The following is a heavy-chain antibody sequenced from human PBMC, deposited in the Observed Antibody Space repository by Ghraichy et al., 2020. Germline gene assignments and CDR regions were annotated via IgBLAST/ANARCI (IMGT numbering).Heavy chain of an antibody. J-gene: IGHJ4*02. CDR3: ANTDPRPSIVVVTPFDY. D-gene: IGHD3-22*01. CDR1: GFTFSSYA. Sequence: GGSLRLSCAASGFTFSSYAMSWVRQAPGKGLEWVSAISGSGGSTYYADSVKGRFIISRDNSKNTLYLQMNSLRAEDTAVYYCANTDPRPSIVVVTPFDYRGQGTLVTVSS. CDR2: ISGSGGST. V-gene: IGHV3-23*01.